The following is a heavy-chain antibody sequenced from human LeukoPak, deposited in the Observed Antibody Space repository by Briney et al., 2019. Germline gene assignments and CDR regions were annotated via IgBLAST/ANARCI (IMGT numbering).Heavy chain of an antibody. V-gene: IGHV3-30*18. J-gene: IGHJ4*02. CDR1: GFTFSSYG. D-gene: IGHD3-22*01. Sequence: PGWSLRLSCAASGFTFSSYGMHWVRQAPGKGLEWVAVISYDGSNKYYADSVKGRFTISRDNSKNTLYLQMNSLRAEDTAVYYCAKVHYYDSSGPPIDFDYWGQGTLVTVSS. CDR3: AKVHYYDSSGPPIDFDY. CDR2: ISYDGSNK.